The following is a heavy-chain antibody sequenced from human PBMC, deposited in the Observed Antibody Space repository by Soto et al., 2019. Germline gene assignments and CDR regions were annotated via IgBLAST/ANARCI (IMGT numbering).Heavy chain of an antibody. Sequence: GGSLRLSCAASGFTFGSYSMNWVRQAPGKGLEWVSYISSSSTIYYADSVKGRFTISRDNAKNSLYLQMNSPRDEDTAVYYCARDRRFVNYYYGMDVWGQGTTVTVSS. CDR2: ISSSSTI. CDR3: ARDRRFVNYYYGMDV. J-gene: IGHJ6*02. V-gene: IGHV3-48*02. CDR1: GFTFGSYS. D-gene: IGHD3-3*01.